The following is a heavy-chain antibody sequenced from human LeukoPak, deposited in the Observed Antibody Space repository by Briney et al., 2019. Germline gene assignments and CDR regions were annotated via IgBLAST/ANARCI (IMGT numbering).Heavy chain of an antibody. Sequence: KPSETLSLTCTVSGGSISSYYWSWIRQPAGKGLEWIGRIYTSGSTNYNPSLKSRVTMSVDTSKNQFSLKLSSVTAADTAVYYCARGRAAAGFYYYYGMDVWGQGTTVTVSS. CDR1: GGSISSYY. CDR2: IYTSGST. D-gene: IGHD6-13*01. CDR3: ARGRAAAGFYYYYGMDV. J-gene: IGHJ6*02. V-gene: IGHV4-4*07.